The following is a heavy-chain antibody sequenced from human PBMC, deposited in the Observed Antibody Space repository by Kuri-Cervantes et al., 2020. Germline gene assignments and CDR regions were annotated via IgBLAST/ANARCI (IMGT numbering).Heavy chain of an antibody. V-gene: IGHV4-4*02. CDR3: ARSQDYYNEWIDYYYMDV. Sequence: GSLRLSCAVSGDSMSSTNCWSWVRQPPGKGLEWIGEIYHSGHTNYNPSLKSRVTMSIDKSKNQFSLKLSSVTAADTVVYYCARSQDYYNEWIDYYYMDVWGKGTTVTVSS. J-gene: IGHJ6*03. CDR2: IYHSGHT. D-gene: IGHD3-22*01. CDR1: GDSMSSTNC.